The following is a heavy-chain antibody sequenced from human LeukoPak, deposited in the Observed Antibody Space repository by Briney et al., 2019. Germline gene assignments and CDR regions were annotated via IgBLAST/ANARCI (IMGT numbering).Heavy chain of an antibody. CDR3: ARKDYGDYTLDY. D-gene: IGHD4-17*01. V-gene: IGHV4-39*01. CDR2: IYYSGST. Sequence: SETLSLTCTVSGGPISSSSYYWGWIRQPPGKGLEWIGSIYYSGSTYYNPSLKSRVTISVDTSKNQFSLKLSSVTAADTAVHYCARKDYGDYTLDYWGQGTLVTVSS. CDR1: GGPISSSSYY. J-gene: IGHJ4*02.